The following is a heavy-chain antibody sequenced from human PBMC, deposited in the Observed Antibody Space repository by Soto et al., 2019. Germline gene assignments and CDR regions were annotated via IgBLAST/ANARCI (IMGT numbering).Heavy chain of an antibody. J-gene: IGHJ4*02. CDR1: GFIFSTYG. CDR2: IWYDGSNK. CDR3: ARAVGPFDY. Sequence: PGGSLRLSCAASGFIFSTYGMHWVRQAPGKGLEWVAVIWYDGSNKYYADSVRGRFTISRDNSKNTLFLQLNSLRVEDTAVYYCARAVGPFDYWGQGTLVTVS. D-gene: IGHD1-26*01. V-gene: IGHV3-33*01.